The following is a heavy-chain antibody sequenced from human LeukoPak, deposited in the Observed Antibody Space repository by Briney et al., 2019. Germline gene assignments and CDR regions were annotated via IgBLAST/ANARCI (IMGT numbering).Heavy chain of an antibody. CDR3: AKGAIVATRNTHFDY. D-gene: IGHD5-12*01. V-gene: IGHV3-9*01. CDR2: ISWNSGSI. J-gene: IGHJ4*02. Sequence: GGSLRLSCAASGFTFDDYAMHWVRRAPGKGLEWVSGISWNSGSIGYADSVKGRFTISRDNAKNSLYLQMNSLRAEDTALYYCAKGAIVATRNTHFDYWGQGTLVTVSS. CDR1: GFTFDDYA.